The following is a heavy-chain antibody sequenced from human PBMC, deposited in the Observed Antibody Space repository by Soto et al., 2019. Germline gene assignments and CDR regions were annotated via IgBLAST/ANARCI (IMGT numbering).Heavy chain of an antibody. CDR3: AKDLCCGIRYAPGCMDF. CDR1: GCTLSSIG. V-gene: IGHV3-30*18. J-gene: IGHJ6*02. CDR2: ISYDGSNK. D-gene: IGHD2-15*01. Sequence: LRHACAASGCTLSSIGRQWVRQAPGKGLEWEAVISYDGSNKYYAASVKGRFTIYRDNSKNTLYLQMNSLRAEDTAVYYCAKDLCCGIRYAPGCMDFWGQ.